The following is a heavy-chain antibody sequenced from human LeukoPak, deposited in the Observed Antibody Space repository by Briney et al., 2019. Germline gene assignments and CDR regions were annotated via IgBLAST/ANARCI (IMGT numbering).Heavy chain of an antibody. Sequence: SETLSLTCTVSGDSISSSSYYWSWIRQPPGKGLEWIGYIYYSGSTYYNPSLKSRVTISVDTSKNQFSLKLSSVTAADTAVYYCARVTGGSGSYYSPLHYYFDYWGQGTLVTVSS. CDR1: GDSISSSSYY. D-gene: IGHD3-10*01. CDR3: ARVTGGSGSYYSPLHYYFDY. CDR2: IYYSGST. V-gene: IGHV4-30-4*01. J-gene: IGHJ4*02.